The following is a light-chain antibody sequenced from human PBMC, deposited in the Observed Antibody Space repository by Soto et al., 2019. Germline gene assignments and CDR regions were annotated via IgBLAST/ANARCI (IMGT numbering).Light chain of an antibody. Sequence: DIQRTQSPSTLSASVGDRVTITCRASQSISSWLAWYQQKPGKAPKLLIYKASTLESGVPSRFSGSGSGTEFTLTISSLQPDDFATYYCQQYNSDSQTFGQGTKVDIK. V-gene: IGKV1-5*03. CDR1: QSISSW. J-gene: IGKJ1*01. CDR3: QQYNSDSQT. CDR2: KAS.